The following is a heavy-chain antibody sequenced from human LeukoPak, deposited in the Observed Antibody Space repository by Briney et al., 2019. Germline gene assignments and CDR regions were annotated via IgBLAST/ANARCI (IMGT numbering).Heavy chain of an antibody. J-gene: IGHJ4*02. CDR2: ISGSGGST. Sequence: PGGSLRLSCAASGFTFSSYGMSWVRQAPGKGLEWVSAISGSGGSTYYADSVKGRFTISRDNSKNTLYLQMNSLRAEDTAVYYCAKRGEDYYDSSGYYLGFDYWGQGTLVTVSS. D-gene: IGHD3-22*01. CDR1: GFTFSSYG. V-gene: IGHV3-23*01. CDR3: AKRGEDYYDSSGYYLGFDY.